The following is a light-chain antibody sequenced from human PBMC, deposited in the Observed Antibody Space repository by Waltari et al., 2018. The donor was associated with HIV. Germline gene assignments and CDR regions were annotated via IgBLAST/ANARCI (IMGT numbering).Light chain of an antibody. V-gene: IGLV2-14*01. J-gene: IGLJ2*01. CDR1: SSDIGTYNY. CDR2: DVS. Sequence: QSALTQPASVSGSPGQSITISCTGTSSDIGTYNYVPWYQQHPGKAPKHMIYDVSNRPSGVSNRFSGSKSGNTASLTISGLQAEDEADYYCSSYTSSSTPVVFGGGTKLTVL. CDR3: SSYTSSSTPVV.